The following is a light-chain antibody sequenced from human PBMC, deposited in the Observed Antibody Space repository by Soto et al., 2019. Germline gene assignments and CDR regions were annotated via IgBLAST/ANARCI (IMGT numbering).Light chain of an antibody. CDR2: RDN. Sequence: SYELTQPLSVSVALGQTARIACGGNNIGSKNVHWYQQRPGQAPVVVIYRDNNRPSGIPERFSGSSSGNTATLTISRAQAGDEADYYCQVWDSSTVVFGGGTKLTVL. V-gene: IGLV3-9*01. CDR3: QVWDSSTVV. J-gene: IGLJ2*01. CDR1: NIGSKN.